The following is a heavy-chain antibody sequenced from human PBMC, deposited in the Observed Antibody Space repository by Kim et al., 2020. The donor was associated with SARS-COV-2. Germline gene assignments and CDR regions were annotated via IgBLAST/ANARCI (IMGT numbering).Heavy chain of an antibody. CDR3: ARRGEGWYFDY. J-gene: IGHJ4*02. V-gene: IGHV4-39*01. CDR2: IFYSGST. CDR1: GGSISSSSYY. Sequence: SETLSLTCTVSGGSISSSSYYWGWIRQPPGKGLEWIGSIFYSGSTYYNPSLKSRVTISVDTSKNQFSLKLSSVTAADTAVYYCARRGEGWYFDYCVQGT. D-gene: IGHD3-10*01.